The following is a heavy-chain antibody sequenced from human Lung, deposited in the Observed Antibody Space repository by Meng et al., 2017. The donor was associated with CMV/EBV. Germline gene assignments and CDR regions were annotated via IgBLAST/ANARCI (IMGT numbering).Heavy chain of an antibody. CDR2: IRHDASNK. V-gene: IGHV3-30*02. CDR1: GFAFDTYG. J-gene: IGHJ4*02. CDR3: AKDQLLFGGPNAYFDD. Sequence: GALRLSXAASGFAFDTYGMHWVRQAPGKRLEWVAFIRHDASNKFYGDSVRGRFTISRDNSKNTLYLQMNSLRAEETAMYYCAKDQLLFGGPNAYFDDWGQGTLVXVSS. D-gene: IGHD3-16*01.